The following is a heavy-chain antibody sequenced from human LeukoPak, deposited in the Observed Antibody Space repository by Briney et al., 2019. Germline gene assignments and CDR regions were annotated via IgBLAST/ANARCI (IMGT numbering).Heavy chain of an antibody. Sequence: SETLPLTCTVSGGSISSNYWTWIRQPPGKGLEYIGYIYYTGGTNYNPSLKSRVTISVDTSKNQFSLKLSSVTAADTAVYFCGKYGGSGWVIDYWGQGTLVTVSS. CDR2: IYYTGGT. J-gene: IGHJ4*02. V-gene: IGHV4-59*08. CDR3: GKYGGSGWVIDY. D-gene: IGHD6-19*01. CDR1: GGSISSNY.